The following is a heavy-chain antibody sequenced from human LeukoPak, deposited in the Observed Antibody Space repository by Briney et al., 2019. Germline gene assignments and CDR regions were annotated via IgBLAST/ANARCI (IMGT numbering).Heavy chain of an antibody. J-gene: IGHJ4*02. V-gene: IGHV1-2*02. CDR1: GYTFIGFY. Sequence: ASVNVSCRASGYTFIGFYIHWVRQAPGQGLEWMGWINPNNGGTNYAQKFQGRVTMTRDMSINTAYMELSRLRSDDTAIYYCAREELSNISPSCCPGLGYWGQGTLVTVSS. D-gene: IGHD2-2*01. CDR2: INPNNGGT. CDR3: AREELSNISPSCCPGLGY.